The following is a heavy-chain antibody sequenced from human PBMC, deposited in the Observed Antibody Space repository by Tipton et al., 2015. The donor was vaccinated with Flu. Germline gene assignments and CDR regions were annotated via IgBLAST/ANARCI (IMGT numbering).Heavy chain of an antibody. Sequence: GLVKPSQTLSLTCAISGDSVSSNNAAWSWIRQSPSRGLEWLGRTYHRSKWYNDYAVSVKSRITINADPSENQFSLQLDSVTPEDTAVYYCARRDFSNYVSEPKNWFNSWGQGTLVTVSS. J-gene: IGHJ5*01. CDR1: GDSVSSNNAA. D-gene: IGHD4-11*01. V-gene: IGHV6-1*01. CDR2: TYHRSKWYN. CDR3: ARRDFSNYVSEPKNWFNS.